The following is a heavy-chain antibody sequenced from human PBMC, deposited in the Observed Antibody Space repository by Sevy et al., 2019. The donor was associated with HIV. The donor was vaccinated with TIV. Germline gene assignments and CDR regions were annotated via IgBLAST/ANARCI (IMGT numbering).Heavy chain of an antibody. V-gene: IGHV3-30*02. CDR2: IWYDGINK. D-gene: IGHD2-21*02. CDR3: AKEGDGGNSHGYYYGMDV. CDR1: GFTFSSYG. Sequence: GGSLRLSCAASGFTFSSYGMHWVRQAPGKGLEWVAVIWYDGINKYYADSVKGRFTIPRDNSKNTLYLQMNSLRAEDTAVYYCAKEGDGGNSHGYYYGMDVWGQGTTVTVSS. J-gene: IGHJ6*02.